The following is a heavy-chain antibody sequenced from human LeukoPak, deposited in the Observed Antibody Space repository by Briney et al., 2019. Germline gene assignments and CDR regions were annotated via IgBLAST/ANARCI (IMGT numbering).Heavy chain of an antibody. CDR1: GFTFSSYG. V-gene: IGHV3-30*03. CDR3: AREGEWSVFDY. J-gene: IGHJ4*02. D-gene: IGHD3-16*01. Sequence: GGSLRLSCAASGFTFSSYGMHWVRQAPGKGLEWVAVISYDGSNKYYADSVKGRFTISRDNSKNTLYLQMNSLRAEDTAVYYCAREGEWSVFDYWGQGTLVTVSS. CDR2: ISYDGSNK.